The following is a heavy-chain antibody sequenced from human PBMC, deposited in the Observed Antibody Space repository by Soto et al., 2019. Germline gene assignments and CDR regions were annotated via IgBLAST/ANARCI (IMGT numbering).Heavy chain of an antibody. V-gene: IGHV4-31*03. CDR3: ARVGISSSDAFDI. Sequence: SETLSLTCTVSGGSISSGAYYWSWIRQHPGEALEWIGYIYYSGNTYYNPSLKSRVTISVDTSKNQFSLRLSSVTAADTAVYYCARVGISSSDAFDIWGHGTMVTVSS. D-gene: IGHD6-6*01. CDR2: IYYSGNT. J-gene: IGHJ3*02. CDR1: GGSISSGAYY.